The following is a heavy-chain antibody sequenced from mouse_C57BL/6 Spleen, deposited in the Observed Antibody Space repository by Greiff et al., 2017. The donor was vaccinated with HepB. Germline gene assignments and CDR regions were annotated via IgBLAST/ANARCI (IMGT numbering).Heavy chain of an antibody. CDR2: IYPGDGDT. D-gene: IGHD4-1*01. CDR3: ARGELGPHYYFDS. V-gene: IGHV1-80*01. J-gene: IGHJ2*01. Sequence: VQLQQSGAELVKPGASVKISCKASGYAFSSYWMNWVKQRPGKGLEGIGQIYPGDGDTNYNGKFKGKATLTADNSSSTAYMQLSSLTSEASAVYFCARGELGPHYYFDSWGQGTTLTVSS. CDR1: GYAFSSYW.